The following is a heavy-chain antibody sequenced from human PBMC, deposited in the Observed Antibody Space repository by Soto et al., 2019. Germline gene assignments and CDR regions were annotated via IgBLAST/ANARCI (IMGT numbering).Heavy chain of an antibody. D-gene: IGHD2-2*01. CDR3: ARTRQRRPVFYVDY. V-gene: IGHV1-69*01. J-gene: IGHJ4*02. CDR2: IIPKYGTT. CDR1: GGPFNTFG. Sequence: QVQLMQSGAEVTKPGSSVKVSCKASGGPFNTFGISWVRQAPGQGLEWMGGIIPKYGTTNYARRFQGRVTITADESTTTAYLELSSLRHDDTAISYCARTRQRRPVFYVDYWGQGTPISV.